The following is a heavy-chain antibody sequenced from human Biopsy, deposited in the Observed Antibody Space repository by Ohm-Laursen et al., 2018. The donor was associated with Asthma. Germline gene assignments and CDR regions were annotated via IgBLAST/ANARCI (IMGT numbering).Heavy chain of an antibody. CDR1: GFTVSRYH. CDR2: IYSDGTS. Sequence: SLRLSCAASGFTVSRYHMFWVRQAPGKGLEWVSGIYSDGTSHTSDSVRSRFTISRDYSKNTLYLQKHSLRAEDAAVYYCARGASSNWSHYYFDYWGQGTLVTVSS. V-gene: IGHV3-53*01. CDR3: ARGASSNWSHYYFDY. J-gene: IGHJ4*02. D-gene: IGHD2-2*01.